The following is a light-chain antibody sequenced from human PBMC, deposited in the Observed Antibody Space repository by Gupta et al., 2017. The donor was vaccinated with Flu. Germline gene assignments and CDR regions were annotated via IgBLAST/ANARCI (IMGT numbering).Light chain of an antibody. CDR2: GAS. V-gene: IGKV3-15*01. CDR3: QQYNIWPLWT. J-gene: IGKJ1*01. Sequence: ANLSLSPGERATLSCRASESVYTNLAWYQQKSGQAPRLLIYGASTRATGLPARFSGSGSGTEFTLTISSLQSEDSAVYYCQQYNIWPLWTFGQGTKVEIK. CDR1: ESVYTN.